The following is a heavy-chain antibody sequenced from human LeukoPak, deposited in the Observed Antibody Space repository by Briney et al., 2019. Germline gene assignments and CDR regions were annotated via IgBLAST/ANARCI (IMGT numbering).Heavy chain of an antibody. CDR3: AKTTIFGVVILRAGFDY. V-gene: IGHV3-23*01. CDR1: GFTFSSYA. D-gene: IGHD3-3*01. J-gene: IGHJ4*02. CDR2: ISGSGGST. Sequence: GGSLRLSCAASGFTFSSYAMSWVRQAPGKGLEWVSAISGSGGSTYYADSVKGRFTISRDNSKNTPYLQMNSLRAEDTAVYYCAKTTIFGVVILRAGFDYWGQGTLVTVSS.